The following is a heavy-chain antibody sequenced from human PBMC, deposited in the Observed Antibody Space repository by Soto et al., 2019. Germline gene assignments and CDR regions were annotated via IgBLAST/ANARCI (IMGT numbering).Heavy chain of an antibody. Sequence: SLRPPCAAPGLSFSTFGLPLVRPAPGKGLEWVAFISNDGSNKYYADSVKGRFTISRDNSKSTLYLQMNSLTIEDTAVYYCVRDGPHITIYGYGDYWGQGTLVTVSS. CDR1: GLSFSTFG. J-gene: IGHJ4*02. D-gene: IGHD3-3*01. V-gene: IGHV3-30*03. CDR3: VRDGPHITIYGYGDY. CDR2: ISNDGSNK.